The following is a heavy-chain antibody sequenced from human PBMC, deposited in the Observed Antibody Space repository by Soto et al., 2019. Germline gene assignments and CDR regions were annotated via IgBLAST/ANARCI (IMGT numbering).Heavy chain of an antibody. D-gene: IGHD2-21*02. Sequence: SVKGPCKASGGTFSSYAISWVRQAPGQGLEWMGGIIPIFGTANYAQKFQGSVTITADETTSTAYMQLSSLRSEDTAVYYCAKAGYGSNIVVVTAPYYVDCWGQGTLVTFGS. CDR3: AKAGYGSNIVVVTAPYYVDC. J-gene: IGHJ4*02. V-gene: IGHV1-69*13. CDR1: GGTFSSYA. CDR2: IIPIFGTA.